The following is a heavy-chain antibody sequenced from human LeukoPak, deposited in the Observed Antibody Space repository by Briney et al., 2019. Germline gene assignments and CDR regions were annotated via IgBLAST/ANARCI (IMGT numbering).Heavy chain of an antibody. V-gene: IGHV3-30*03. J-gene: IGHJ4*02. CDR3: ARVGGGNYHPLDY. CDR2: ISYDGSNK. Sequence: GGSLRLSCAVSGFTFSSYGMHWVRQAPGKGLEWVAVISYDGSNKYYADSVKGRFTISRDNSKNTLYLQLNSLRIEDTAVYYCARVGGGNYHPLDYWGQGTLVTVSS. D-gene: IGHD1-26*01. CDR1: GFTFSSYG.